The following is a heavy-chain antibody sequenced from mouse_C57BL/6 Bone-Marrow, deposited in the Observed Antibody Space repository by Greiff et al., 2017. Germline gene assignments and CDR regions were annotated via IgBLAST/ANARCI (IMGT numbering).Heavy chain of an antibody. CDR2: ISYDGSN. Sequence: EVQLVESGPGLVKPSQSLSLTCSVTGYSITSGYYWNWIRQFPGNKLEWMGYISYDGSNNYNPSLKNRISITRDTSKNQFFLKLNSVTTEDTATYYCARSPYDGYYVAWFAYWGQGTLVTVSA. J-gene: IGHJ3*01. CDR1: GYSITSGYY. CDR3: ARSPYDGYYVAWFAY. D-gene: IGHD2-3*01. V-gene: IGHV3-6*01.